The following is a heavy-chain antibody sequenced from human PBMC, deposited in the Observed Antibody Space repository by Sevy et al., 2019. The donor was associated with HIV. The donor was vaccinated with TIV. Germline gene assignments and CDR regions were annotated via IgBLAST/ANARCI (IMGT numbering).Heavy chain of an antibody. CDR2: INPNSGGT. Sequence: GASVKVSCKASGYTFTGYYMHWVRQAPGQGLEWMGWINPNSGGTNYAQKFQGWVTMTRDTSISTAYMELSRLRSDDTAVYYCARATYYDSSGYLKGDWFDPWGQGTLVTVSS. V-gene: IGHV1-2*04. D-gene: IGHD3-22*01. CDR3: ARATYYDSSGYLKGDWFDP. CDR1: GYTFTGYY. J-gene: IGHJ5*02.